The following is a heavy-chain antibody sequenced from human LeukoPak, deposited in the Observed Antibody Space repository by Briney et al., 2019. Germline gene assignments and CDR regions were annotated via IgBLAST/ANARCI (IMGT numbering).Heavy chain of an antibody. CDR2: INPDMGGT. CDR1: GYTFTGYY. CDR3: ARGRVVVTATPDDY. D-gene: IGHD2-15*01. Sequence: ASVKVSCKASGYTFTGYYMHWVRQAPGQGLEWMGWINPDMGGTNYTQKLQGRVTMTRDTSISTDYMEMSRMRSDDTAVYYCARGRVVVTATPDDYWGQGTLAVVS. V-gene: IGHV1-2*02. J-gene: IGHJ4*02.